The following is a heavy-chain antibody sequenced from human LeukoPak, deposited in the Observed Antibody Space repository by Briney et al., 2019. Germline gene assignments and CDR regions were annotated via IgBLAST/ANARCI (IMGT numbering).Heavy chain of an antibody. CDR2: ISDSGGST. Sequence: PGGSLRLSCAASGFTFSSYAMSWVRQAPGKGLEWVSVISDSGGSTVYTDSVKGRFTISRDNSKNTLFLQMNSLRAEDTAVYYCAKGHIVVVPSTRYFDYWGQGTLVTVSS. V-gene: IGHV3-23*01. J-gene: IGHJ4*02. CDR3: AKGHIVVVPSTRYFDY. D-gene: IGHD2-21*01. CDR1: GFTFSSYA.